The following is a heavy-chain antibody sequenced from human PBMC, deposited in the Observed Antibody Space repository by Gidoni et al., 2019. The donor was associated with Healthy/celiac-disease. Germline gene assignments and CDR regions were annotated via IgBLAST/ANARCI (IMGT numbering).Heavy chain of an antibody. Sequence: ELQLVVSGGGLVKPGGSLRPSCAASRFPFSSYSMNWVRQAPGNGLEWVSSISSSSSYIYYADSVKGRFTSSRDNDKNSLYLQMNSLRAEDTAVYYCARDLMGDGWFDPWGQGTLVTVSS. D-gene: IGHD3-16*01. CDR1: RFPFSSYS. J-gene: IGHJ5*02. CDR3: ARDLMGDGWFDP. CDR2: ISSSSSYI. V-gene: IGHV3-21*01.